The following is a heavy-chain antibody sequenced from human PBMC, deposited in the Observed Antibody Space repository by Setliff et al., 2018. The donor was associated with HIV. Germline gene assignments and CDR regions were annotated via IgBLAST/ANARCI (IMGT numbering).Heavy chain of an antibody. Sequence: PSETLSLTCAVYGESLSGYYWSWIRQPPGKGLEWVGEINHSRATNYNPSLQSRLTVSVDTSKNQFSLKLSSVTAADTAMYYCVRGGDSSSWYWGRWFDPWGQGTLVTAS. CDR2: INHSRAT. J-gene: IGHJ5*02. D-gene: IGHD6-13*01. V-gene: IGHV4-34*01. CDR1: GESLSGYY. CDR3: VRGGDSSSWYWGRWFDP.